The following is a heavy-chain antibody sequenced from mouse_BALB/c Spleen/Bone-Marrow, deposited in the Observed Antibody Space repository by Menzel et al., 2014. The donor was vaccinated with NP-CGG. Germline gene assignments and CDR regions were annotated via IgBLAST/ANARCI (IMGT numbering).Heavy chain of an antibody. J-gene: IGHJ3*01. D-gene: IGHD2-3*01. CDR1: GFDFSGFW. CDR2: TNPDSSTI. V-gene: IGHV4-1*02. CDR3: ARLGYYGGFAY. Sequence: VQLQQSGGGLVQPGGSLKLSCAASGFDFSGFWMGWVRQAPGRGLEWIGETNPDSSTINYTPSLKDRFIISRDNAKNTLCLQMSKVRSEDTALYYCARLGYYGGFAYWGQGTLVTVSA.